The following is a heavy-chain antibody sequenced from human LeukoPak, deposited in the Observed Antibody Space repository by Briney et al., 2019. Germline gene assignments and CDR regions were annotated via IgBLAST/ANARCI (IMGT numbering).Heavy chain of an antibody. CDR2: IYYSGST. D-gene: IGHD2-2*02. J-gene: IGHJ6*03. Sequence: SETLSLTCTVSGGSISNYYWSWIRQPPGQGLEWIGYIYYSGSTNYNPSLKSRVTISVDTSKNQFSLKLSSVTAADTAVYYCARAIYYYYYMDVWGQGTTVTVSS. CDR1: GGSISNYY. CDR3: ARAIYYYYYMDV. V-gene: IGHV4-59*01.